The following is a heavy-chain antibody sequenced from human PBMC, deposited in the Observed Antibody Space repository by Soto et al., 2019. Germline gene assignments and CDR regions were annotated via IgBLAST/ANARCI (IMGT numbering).Heavy chain of an antibody. CDR2: ITGPGGNT. D-gene: IGHD3-10*01. Sequence: EVQLFESGGALVQPGGSLGLSCAASGFTFSSYAMSWVRQAPGKGLEWVSAITGPGGNTYYADSLKGRFTISRDNSKNTLYLQMNTLRAEDTAVYYCAKVRSGSGSYAQHESWGQGTLVTVSS. V-gene: IGHV3-23*01. J-gene: IGHJ5*02. CDR3: AKVRSGSGSYAQHES. CDR1: GFTFSSYA.